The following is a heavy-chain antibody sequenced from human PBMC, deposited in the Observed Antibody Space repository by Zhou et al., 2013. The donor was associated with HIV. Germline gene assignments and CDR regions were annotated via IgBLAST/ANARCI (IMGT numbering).Heavy chain of an antibody. CDR1: GGTFSADA. CDR2: IIPIFGTP. V-gene: IGHV1-69*05. D-gene: IGHD1-26*01. CDR3: ARRSGRYFDI. J-gene: IGHJ2*01. Sequence: QVQLVQSGAEVKKPGSSVRVSCRASGGTFSADALNWVRQAPGQGLEWMGGIIPIFGTPNYAQKFRGRVTITTDDSTSTAYMQLSSLRSEDTAVYYCARRSGRYFDIWGRGIPVTVSS.